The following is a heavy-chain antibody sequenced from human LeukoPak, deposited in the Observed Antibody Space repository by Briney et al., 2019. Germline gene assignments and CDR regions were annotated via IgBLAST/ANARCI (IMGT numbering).Heavy chain of an antibody. CDR3: ARGDCSGGSCYSTFDY. CDR1: RGSISSKSYY. Sequence: KPSETLSLTCTVSRGSISSKSYYWGWIRQPPGKGLEWIGSISYRGSTYYNPSLKSRVTISVDTSKNQFSLKLSSVTAADTAVYYCARGDCSGGSCYSTFDYWGQGTLVTVSS. V-gene: IGHV4-39*07. D-gene: IGHD2-15*01. J-gene: IGHJ4*02. CDR2: ISYRGST.